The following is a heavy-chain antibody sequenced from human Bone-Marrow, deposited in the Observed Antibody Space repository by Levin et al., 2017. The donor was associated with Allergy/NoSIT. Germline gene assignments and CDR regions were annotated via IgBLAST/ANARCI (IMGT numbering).Heavy chain of an antibody. CDR3: AKDIYPAPDYDFWSGAISGYFDF. V-gene: IGHV3-9*01. Sequence: GGSLRLSCAVSGFTFDNYAIHWIRQVPGKGLEWVSGINWSGATVAYAASVKGRFTISRDDAKNSLYLQMSSLRAEDTAFYFCAKDIYPAPDYDFWSGAISGYFDFWGQGILVTVSS. D-gene: IGHD3-3*01. CDR1: GFTFDNYA. J-gene: IGHJ4*02. CDR2: INWSGATV.